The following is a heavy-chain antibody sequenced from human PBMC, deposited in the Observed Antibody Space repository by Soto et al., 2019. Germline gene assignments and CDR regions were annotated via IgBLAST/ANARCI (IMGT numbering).Heavy chain of an antibody. CDR1: GGSISSGGYY. CDR3: ARGVYGENWFDP. J-gene: IGHJ5*02. Sequence: QVQLQESGPGLVKPSQTLSLTCTVSGGSISSGGYYWSGIRQHPGKGLEWIGYIYYSGSTYYNPSLKSRVTISVDTSKNQFSLKLSSVTAADTAVYYCARGVYGENWFDPWGQGTLVTVSS. D-gene: IGHD3-10*01. CDR2: IYYSGST. V-gene: IGHV4-31*03.